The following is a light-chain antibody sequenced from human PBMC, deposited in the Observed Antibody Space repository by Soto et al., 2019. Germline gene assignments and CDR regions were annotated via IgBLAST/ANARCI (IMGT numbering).Light chain of an antibody. CDR1: QSVSSRY. V-gene: IGKV3-20*01. J-gene: IGKJ1*01. CDR3: QQYHNWPA. Sequence: EIVLTQSPGTLSLSPGERATLSCRANQSVSSRYLAWYRQKPGQAPRLLIYGASIRATGIPDRFSGSGSGTDFTLTISRLELEDFAVYYCQQYHNWPAFGQGTQVEIK. CDR2: GAS.